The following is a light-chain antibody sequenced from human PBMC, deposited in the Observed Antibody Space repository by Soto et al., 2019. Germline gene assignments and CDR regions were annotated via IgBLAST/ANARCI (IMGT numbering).Light chain of an antibody. CDR1: SSDIGAYDS. CDR2: DVA. V-gene: IGLV2-14*01. CDR3: SSYTAFSTLV. Sequence: QSALTQPVSVSGSPGQSITIPCTGTSSDIGAYDSVSWYQQYPGKAPKLIIYDVANRPSGVSDRLSGSKSGNTASLTISGLQDGDEADSYCSSYTAFSTLVLGGGTKLTVL. J-gene: IGLJ3*02.